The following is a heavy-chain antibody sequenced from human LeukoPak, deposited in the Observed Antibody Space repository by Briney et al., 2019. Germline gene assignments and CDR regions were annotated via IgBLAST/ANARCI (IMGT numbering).Heavy chain of an antibody. CDR2: ISSSGSLK. CDR1: GFTFSSYE. D-gene: IGHD3-10*01. J-gene: IGHJ4*02. V-gene: IGHV3-48*03. CDR3: ARDGLEALLWFGELFSYYFDY. Sequence: PGGSLRLSCAASGFTFSSYEMNWVRQAPGKGLEWIAYISSSGSLKYHSESVKGRLTISRDNAGNSLYLQMVSLRAEDTAVYYCARDGLEALLWFGELFSYYFDYWGQGTLVTVSS.